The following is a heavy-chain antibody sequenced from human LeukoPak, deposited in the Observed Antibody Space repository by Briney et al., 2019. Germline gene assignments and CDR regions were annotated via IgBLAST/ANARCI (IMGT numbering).Heavy chain of an antibody. V-gene: IGHV5-51*01. CDR1: GYSFNDFW. J-gene: IGHJ4*02. Sequence: GESLKISCKGSGYSFNDFWIAWVRQRPGKGLEWMGIVYPGDSDTTYSPSLQGQVTFSADKSVKTAYLHWTTLRASDTAMYYCAKYDSGGYIDYWGQGTLVTVSS. D-gene: IGHD2-15*01. CDR2: VYPGDSDT. CDR3: AKYDSGGYIDY.